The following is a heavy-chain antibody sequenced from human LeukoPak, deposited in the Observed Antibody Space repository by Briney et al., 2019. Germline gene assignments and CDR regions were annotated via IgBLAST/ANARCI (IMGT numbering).Heavy chain of an antibody. Sequence: SETLALTCAVSGDSTSSSNWWSGVRQPPGRCVEWIGEIYHCGRTNYNPSLKRRVTMSGDESKNQFSLNLSQVIAADTSVYYCARRLSRRSELDYWGQGTLVTVSS. V-gene: IGHV4-4*02. CDR3: ARRLSRRSELDY. CDR2: IYHCGRT. J-gene: IGHJ4*02. CDR1: GDSTSSSNW.